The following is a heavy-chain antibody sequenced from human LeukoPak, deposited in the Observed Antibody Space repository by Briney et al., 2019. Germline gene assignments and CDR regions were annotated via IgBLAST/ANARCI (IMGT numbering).Heavy chain of an antibody. D-gene: IGHD6-19*01. Sequence: GGSLRLSCAASGFTFISSAMSWVRQAPGKWLEWVSAITGSGGTTYYADSVKGRFIISRDNSKNTLYLQMNSLRAEDTAVYYCAKGGWYNWFDPWGQGILVTVSS. J-gene: IGHJ5*02. CDR2: ITGSGGTT. V-gene: IGHV3-23*01. CDR3: AKGGWYNWFDP. CDR1: GFTFISSA.